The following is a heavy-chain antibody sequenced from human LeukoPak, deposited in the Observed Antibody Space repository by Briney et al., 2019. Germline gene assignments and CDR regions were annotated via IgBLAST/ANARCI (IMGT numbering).Heavy chain of an antibody. Sequence: SETLSLTCTVSLDSTTSNFWSWVRQPPGKGLEWIGEFNRSGSPNYNPSLQSRVSISIDRSRKQIVLELSSVTAADTAVYYCARGGLDYYDSSGYYPQYYFDYWGQGTLVTVSS. J-gene: IGHJ4*02. V-gene: IGHV4-4*02. CDR1: LDSTTSNF. CDR3: ARGGLDYYDSSGYYPQYYFDY. D-gene: IGHD3-22*01. CDR2: FNRSGSP.